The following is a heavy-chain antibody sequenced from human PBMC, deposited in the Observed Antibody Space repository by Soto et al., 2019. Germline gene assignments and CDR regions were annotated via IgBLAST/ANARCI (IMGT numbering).Heavy chain of an antibody. CDR1: GFTFSSYA. D-gene: IGHD2-2*01. CDR3: AKDQYCSSSSCYADY. Sequence: VPLLESGGGLVQPGGSLRLSCAASGFTFSSYAMSWVRQAPGKGLEWVSAISGSGRSTYYADSVKGRFTISRDNSXXTLYLQMNSLRAEDTAIYYCAKDQYCSSSSCYADYWGQGTLVTVSS. CDR2: ISGSGRST. V-gene: IGHV3-23*01. J-gene: IGHJ4*02.